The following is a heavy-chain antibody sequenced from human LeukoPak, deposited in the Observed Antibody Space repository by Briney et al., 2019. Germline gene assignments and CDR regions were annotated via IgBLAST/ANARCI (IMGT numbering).Heavy chain of an antibody. V-gene: IGHV2-70*11. CDR1: GFSLSTSGMC. J-gene: IGHJ4*02. Sequence: SGPALVKPTQTLTLTCAFSGFSLSTSGMCVSRIRQPPGKALEWLARIDWDDDKYYSTSLKTRLTISKDTSKNQVVLTMTNMDPVDTATYYCARGVATIKPLDYWGQGTLVTVSS. CDR3: ARGVATIKPLDY. CDR2: IDWDDDK. D-gene: IGHD5-12*01.